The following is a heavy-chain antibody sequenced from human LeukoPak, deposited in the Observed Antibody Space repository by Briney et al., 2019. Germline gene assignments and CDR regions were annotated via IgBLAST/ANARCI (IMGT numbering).Heavy chain of an antibody. Sequence: SETPSLTCAVYGGSFSGYYWSWIRQPPGKGLEWIGEINHSGSTNYNPSLKSRVTISVDTSKNQFSLKLSSVTAADTAVYYCARGLTMVRGVNYWFDPWGQGTLDTVSS. J-gene: IGHJ5*02. V-gene: IGHV4-34*01. CDR1: GGSFSGYY. CDR3: ARGLTMVRGVNYWFDP. CDR2: INHSGST. D-gene: IGHD3-10*01.